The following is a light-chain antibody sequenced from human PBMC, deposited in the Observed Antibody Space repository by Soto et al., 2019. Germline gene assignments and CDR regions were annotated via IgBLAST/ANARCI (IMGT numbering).Light chain of an antibody. CDR2: DAS. CDR1: QSVSTW. CDR3: QQYNSYRYT. Sequence: DIQMTQSPSTLSASVGDTVTITCRASQSVSTWLAWYQQTPGKAPKLPMYDASTLESGAPARFSGSGSGTEFTLTISSLQPDDFATYYCQQYNSYRYTFGQGTK. V-gene: IGKV1-5*01. J-gene: IGKJ2*01.